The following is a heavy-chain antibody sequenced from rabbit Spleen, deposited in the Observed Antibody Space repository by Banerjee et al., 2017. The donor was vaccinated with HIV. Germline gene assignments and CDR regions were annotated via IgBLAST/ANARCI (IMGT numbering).Heavy chain of an antibody. CDR3: ARGAGYVGYHYRAFDP. Sequence: QEQLVESGGGLVKPGGSLKLSCKASGFDFSNYGVSWVRQAPGKGLEWIGYIDPVFGTTVYASWVNGRFTISSHNAQNTLYLQLNSLTVADTATYFCARGAGYVGYHYRAFDPWGPGTLVTVS. CDR1: GFDFSNYG. J-gene: IGHJ2*01. D-gene: IGHD7-1*01. CDR2: IDPVFGTT. V-gene: IGHV1S47*01.